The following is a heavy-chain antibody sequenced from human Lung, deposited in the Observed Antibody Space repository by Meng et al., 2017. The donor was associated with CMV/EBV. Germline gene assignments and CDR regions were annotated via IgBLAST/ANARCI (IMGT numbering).Heavy chain of an antibody. D-gene: IGHD3-16*01. CDR3: ARDHDWGADY. CDR1: GYFFNDHF. CDR2: IQPSSGYT. Sequence: SVNVSCKASGYFFNDHFMHWVRQAPGQGLEWMGWIQPSSGYTNYAQNFQGRVTMTSDSSIDTAYMELTRLTSDDTAVYYCARDHDWGADYWGQGNLVNGAS. J-gene: IGHJ4*02. V-gene: IGHV1-2*02.